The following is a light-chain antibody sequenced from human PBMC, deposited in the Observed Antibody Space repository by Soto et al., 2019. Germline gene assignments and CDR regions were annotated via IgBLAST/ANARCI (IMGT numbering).Light chain of an antibody. Sequence: DIQMTQSPSSLSASVGDRVTITCQASQDISNYLNWYQQKPGKAPKLLIYDASNLETGVPSRFSGSGSGTDFTFTISSLQPEDIATYYCQQYDNYSEAFGQGTKVDIK. CDR3: QQYDNYSEA. V-gene: IGKV1-33*01. J-gene: IGKJ1*01. CDR2: DAS. CDR1: QDISNY.